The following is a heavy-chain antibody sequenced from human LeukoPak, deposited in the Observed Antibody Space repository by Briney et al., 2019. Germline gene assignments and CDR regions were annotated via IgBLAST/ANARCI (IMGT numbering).Heavy chain of an antibody. CDR1: GYSFTSYW. J-gene: IGHJ6*03. CDR3: ARLTISYYYMDV. D-gene: IGHD3-9*01. CDR2: IYPCDSDT. V-gene: IGHV5-51*01. Sequence: GESLKISCNGSGYSFTSYWIGWVRQMPGKGLEGMGMIYPCDSDTRYSPSLQGQVTISADKSISHASLQWSSLRASDTAMYYCARLTISYYYMDVWGKGTTVTISS.